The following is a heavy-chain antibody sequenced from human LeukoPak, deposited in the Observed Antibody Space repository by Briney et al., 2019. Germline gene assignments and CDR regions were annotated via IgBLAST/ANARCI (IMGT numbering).Heavy chain of an antibody. CDR1: GFTFNDYA. CDR3: AKGVGLRLGVYFDY. J-gene: IGHJ4*02. D-gene: IGHD3-16*01. V-gene: IGHV3-9*01. CDR2: ISWNSGSI. Sequence: GGSLRLSCAASGFTFNDYAMPWVRHAPGKGLEWVSGISWNSGSIGYADSVKGRFTISRDNAKNSLNLQMNSLRAEDTALYYCAKGVGLRLGVYFDYWGQGTLVTVSS.